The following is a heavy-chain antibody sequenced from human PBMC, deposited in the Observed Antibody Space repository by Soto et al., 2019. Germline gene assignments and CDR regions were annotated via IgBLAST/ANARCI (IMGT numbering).Heavy chain of an antibody. V-gene: IGHV3-48*02. CDR2: ISSSSSTI. Sequence: PGGSLRLSCAASGFTFSSYSMNWVRQAPGRGLEWVSYISSSSSTIYYADSVKGRFTISRDNAKNSLYLQMNSLRDEDTAVYYCARMRWELLPDAFDIWGQGTMVTVSS. CDR3: ARMRWELLPDAFDI. CDR1: GFTFSSYS. J-gene: IGHJ3*02. D-gene: IGHD1-26*01.